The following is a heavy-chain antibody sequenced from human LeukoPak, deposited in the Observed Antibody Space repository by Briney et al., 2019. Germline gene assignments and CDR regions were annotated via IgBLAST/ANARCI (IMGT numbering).Heavy chain of an antibody. CDR2: IKTDGSEK. CDR1: GFTFRPYC. V-gene: IGHV3-7*01. J-gene: IGHJ3*02. CDR3: AREVPWYAFKYDAFDI. D-gene: IGHD3-10*01. Sequence: PGVSLRLSCAASGFTFRPYCMSWVRQAPGKGLEGVANIKTDGSEKYCVDSVKGRFTISRDNAKNSMYLQMNSLTTEDTAVYYCAREVPWYAFKYDAFDIWGLRTMVTVSS.